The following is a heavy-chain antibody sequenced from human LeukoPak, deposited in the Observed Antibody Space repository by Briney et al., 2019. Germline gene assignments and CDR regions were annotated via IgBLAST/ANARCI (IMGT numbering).Heavy chain of an antibody. D-gene: IGHD1-1*01. CDR3: VKLRTGTATNFDY. J-gene: IGHJ4*02. CDR1: GFTFSSYA. CDR2: ISGSGGST. V-gene: IGHV3-23*01. Sequence: GGSLRLSCAASGFTFSSYAMSWVRQAPGKGLEWVSAISGSGGSTYYADSVKGRFTISRDNSKNTLYLQMNSLRAEDTAIYYCVKLRTGTATNFDYWGQGTLVTVSS.